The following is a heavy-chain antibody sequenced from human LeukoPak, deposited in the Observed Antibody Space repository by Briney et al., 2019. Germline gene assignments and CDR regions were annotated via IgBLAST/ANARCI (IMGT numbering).Heavy chain of an antibody. CDR2: INPNSGGT. CDR3: ARVSVVVVPAAIPFDY. Sequence: ASVKVSXKASGYTFTGYYMHWVRQAPGQGLEWIGWINPNSGGTNYAQKFQGRVTMTRDTSISTAYMELSRLRSDDTAVYYCARVSVVVVPAAIPFDYWGQGTLVTVSS. CDR1: GYTFTGYY. V-gene: IGHV1-2*02. D-gene: IGHD2-2*01. J-gene: IGHJ4*02.